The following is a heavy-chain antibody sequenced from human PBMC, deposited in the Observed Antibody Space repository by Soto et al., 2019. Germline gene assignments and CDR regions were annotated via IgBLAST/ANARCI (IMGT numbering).Heavy chain of an antibody. D-gene: IGHD2-2*01. CDR1: GYSISSGCF. Sequence: SETLSLTCAVSGYSISSGCFWGWIRQPPGKGLEWIANMYHDGNTHYNPSLKSRVTIPVDTSKNQFSLKLSSVTAADTAVYYCARGQGDIVVVPAASTHGMDVWGQGTTVTVSS. J-gene: IGHJ6*02. CDR2: MYHDGNT. V-gene: IGHV4-38-2*01. CDR3: ARGQGDIVVVPAASTHGMDV.